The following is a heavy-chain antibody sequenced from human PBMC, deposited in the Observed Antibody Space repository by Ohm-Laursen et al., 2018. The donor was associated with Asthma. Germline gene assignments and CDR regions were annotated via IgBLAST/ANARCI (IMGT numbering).Heavy chain of an antibody. D-gene: IGHD3-22*01. V-gene: IGHV3-30*18. CDR1: GFSFSTYG. CDR3: AKDYYDTSGNLDY. CDR2: ISYDGTNK. Sequence: SLRLSCAASGFSFSTYGMNWVRQAPGKGLEWVALISYDGTNKYYADSVKGRFSISRDNSRNTLYLQMNSLRGEDTAVYFCAKDYYDTSGNLDYWGQGTLVTVSS. J-gene: IGHJ4*02.